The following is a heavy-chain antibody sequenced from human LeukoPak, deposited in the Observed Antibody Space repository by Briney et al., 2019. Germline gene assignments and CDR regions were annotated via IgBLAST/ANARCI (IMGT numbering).Heavy chain of an antibody. CDR2: IWYDGSNK. J-gene: IGHJ5*02. Sequence: GRSLRLSCAASGFTFSSYGMHWVRQAPGKGLEWVVVIWYDGSNKYYADSVKGRFTISRDNSKNTLYLQMNSLRAEDTAVYYCARDYYDFWSGLISGSWFDPWGQGTLVTVSS. D-gene: IGHD3-3*01. CDR1: GFTFSSYG. V-gene: IGHV3-33*01. CDR3: ARDYYDFWSGLISGSWFDP.